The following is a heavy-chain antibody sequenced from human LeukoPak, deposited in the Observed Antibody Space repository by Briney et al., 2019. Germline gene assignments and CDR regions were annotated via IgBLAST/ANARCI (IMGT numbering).Heavy chain of an antibody. V-gene: IGHV4-39*01. D-gene: IGHD3-3*01. CDR3: ARTYRVLRFLEWLGWFDP. Sequence: SETLSLTCTVSGGSISSSSYYWGWIRQPPGTGLEWIGSIYYSGSTYYNPSLKSRVTISVDTSKNQFSLKLSSVTAADTAVYYCARTYRVLRFLEWLGWFDPWGQGTLVTVSS. J-gene: IGHJ5*02. CDR1: GGSISSSSYY. CDR2: IYYSGST.